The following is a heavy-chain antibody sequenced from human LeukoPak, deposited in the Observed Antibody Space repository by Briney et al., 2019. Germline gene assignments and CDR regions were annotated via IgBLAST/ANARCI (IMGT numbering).Heavy chain of an antibody. CDR3: ASNGVAAAGTFHY. Sequence: PSGTLSLTCAVSGGSISSSNWWSWVRQPPGKGLEWIGEIYHSGSTNYNPSHKSRVTISVDKSKNQFSLKLSSVTAADTAVYYCASNGVAAAGTFHYWGQGTLVTVSS. V-gene: IGHV4-4*02. D-gene: IGHD6-13*01. J-gene: IGHJ4*02. CDR2: IYHSGST. CDR1: GGSISSSNW.